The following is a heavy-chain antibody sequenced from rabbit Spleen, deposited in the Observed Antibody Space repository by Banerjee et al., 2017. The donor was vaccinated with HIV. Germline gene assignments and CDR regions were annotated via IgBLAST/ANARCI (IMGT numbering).Heavy chain of an antibody. D-gene: IGHD2-1*01. V-gene: IGHV1S40*01. CDR3: ARGSATMTMVITGYYLNL. J-gene: IGHJ4*01. Sequence: EESGGDLVEPGASLTLTCKASRFSFSSRYYMCWVRQAPGKGLEWIACIYTDGSGDTYAASWAKGRFTISKTSSTTVTLQMTSLTAADTATYFCARGSATMTMVITGYYLNLWGQGTLVTVS. CDR2: IYTDGSGDT. CDR1: RFSFSSRYY.